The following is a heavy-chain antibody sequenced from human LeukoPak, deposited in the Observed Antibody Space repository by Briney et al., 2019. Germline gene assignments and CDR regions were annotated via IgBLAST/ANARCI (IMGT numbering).Heavy chain of an antibody. CDR3: ARQLVTMVRGVIIRYFDY. V-gene: IGHV4-34*01. CDR1: GGSFSGYY. CDR2: INHSGST. J-gene: IGHJ4*02. Sequence: SSETLSLTCAVYGGSFSGYYWSWIRQPPGKGLEWIGEINHSGSTNYNPSLKSRVTISVDTSKNQFSLKLSSVTAADTAVYYCARQLVTMVRGVIIRYFDYWGQGTLVTVSS. D-gene: IGHD3-10*01.